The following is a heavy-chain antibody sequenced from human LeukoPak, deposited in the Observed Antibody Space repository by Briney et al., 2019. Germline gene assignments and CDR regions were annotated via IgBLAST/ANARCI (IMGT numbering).Heavy chain of an antibody. CDR1: GFTVSSNY. Sequence: GGSLRLSRAASGFTVSSNYMSWVRQAPGKGLEWVSVIYSGGSTYYADSVKGRFTISRDNSKNTLYLQMNSLRAEDTAVYYCASGVKDYGDYGYWGQGTLVTVSS. D-gene: IGHD4-17*01. V-gene: IGHV3-53*01. CDR2: IYSGGST. J-gene: IGHJ4*02. CDR3: ASGVKDYGDYGY.